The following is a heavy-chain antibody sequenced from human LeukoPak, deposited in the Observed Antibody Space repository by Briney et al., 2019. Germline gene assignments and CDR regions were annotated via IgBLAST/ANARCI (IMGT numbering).Heavy chain of an antibody. V-gene: IGHV3-21*01. D-gene: IGHD3-22*01. J-gene: IGHJ4*02. CDR3: ARDNPTSNYYDSSGKYRGDY. CDR2: ISSSSSYI. Sequence: GGSLRLSCAASGFTFSSYSMSWVRQAPGEGLEWVSSISSSSSYIYYADSVKGRFTISRDNAKNSLYLQMNSLRAEDTAVYYCARDNPTSNYYDSSGKYRGDYWGQGTLVTVSS. CDR1: GFTFSSYS.